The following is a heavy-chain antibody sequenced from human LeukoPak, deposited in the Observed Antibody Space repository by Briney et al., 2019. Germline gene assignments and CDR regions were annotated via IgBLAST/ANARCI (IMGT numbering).Heavy chain of an antibody. CDR1: GGSFSGYY. J-gene: IGHJ4*02. Sequence: SETLSLTCAVYGGSFSGYYWSWIRQPPGKGLEWIGEINHSGSTNYNPSLKSRVTISVDTSKNQFSLKLSSVTAADTAVYYCARDRYYYDSSGYQLFDYWGQGTLVTVSS. V-gene: IGHV4-34*01. CDR3: ARDRYYYDSSGYQLFDY. D-gene: IGHD3-22*01. CDR2: INHSGST.